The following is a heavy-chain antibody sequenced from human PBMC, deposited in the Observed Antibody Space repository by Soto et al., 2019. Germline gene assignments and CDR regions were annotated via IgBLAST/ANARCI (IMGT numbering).Heavy chain of an antibody. V-gene: IGHV6-1*01. CDR3: ARAAVVVPAAIPNWFDP. D-gene: IGHD2-2*02. CDR1: GDSVSSNIAA. J-gene: IGHJ5*02. CDR2: TYYRSKWYN. Sequence: PSQTLSLTCAISGDSVSSNIAAWNWIRQSPSRGLEWLGRTYYRSKWYNDYAVSVKSRITINPDTSKNQFSLQLNSVTPEDTAVYYCARAAVVVPAAIPNWFDPWGQGTLVTVSS.